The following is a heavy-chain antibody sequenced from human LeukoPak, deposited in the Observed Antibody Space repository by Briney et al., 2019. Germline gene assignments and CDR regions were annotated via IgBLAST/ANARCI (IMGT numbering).Heavy chain of an antibody. Sequence: PGGSLRLSCAASGFTFATSWMDWVRQAPGKGLEWVANIKGDGSETYYGDSAKGRFTVLRDNAKNSLYLQMDSLRVEDTAIYYCAKSLGYWGQGTLVTVSS. J-gene: IGHJ4*02. CDR2: IKGDGSET. CDR3: AKSLGY. CDR1: GFTFATSW. V-gene: IGHV3-7*01.